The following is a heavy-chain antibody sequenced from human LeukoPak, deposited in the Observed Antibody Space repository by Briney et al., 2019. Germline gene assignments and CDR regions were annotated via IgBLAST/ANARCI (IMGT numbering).Heavy chain of an antibody. CDR3: TTEAIGSAVVVVDKNWFDP. J-gene: IGHJ5*02. Sequence: GGSLRLSCAASGFTFSNAWMSWVRQAPGKGLEWVGRIKSKTDGGTTDYAAPVKGRFTISRDDSKNTLYLQMNSLKTEDTAVYYCTTEAIGSAVVVVDKNWFDPWGQGTLVTVSS. CDR1: GFTFSNAW. CDR2: IKSKTDGGTT. V-gene: IGHV3-15*01. D-gene: IGHD2-2*01.